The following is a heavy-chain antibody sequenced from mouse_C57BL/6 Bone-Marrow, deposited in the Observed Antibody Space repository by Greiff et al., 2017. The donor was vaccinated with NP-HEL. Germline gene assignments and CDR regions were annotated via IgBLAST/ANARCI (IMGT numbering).Heavy chain of an antibody. CDR3: ARIMVTRYYYAMDY. CDR1: GFSLSTFGMG. CDR2: IWWDDDK. Sequence: QVTLKESGPGILQPSQTLSLTCSFSGFSLSTFGMGVGWIRQPSGKGLEWLAHIWWDDDKYYNPALKSRLTIPKDTSKNQVFLKIANVDTADTATYYCARIMVTRYYYAMDYWGQGTSVTVSS. V-gene: IGHV8-8*01. D-gene: IGHD2-2*01. J-gene: IGHJ4*01.